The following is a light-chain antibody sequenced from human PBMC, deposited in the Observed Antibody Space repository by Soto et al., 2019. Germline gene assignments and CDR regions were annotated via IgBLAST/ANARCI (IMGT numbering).Light chain of an antibody. V-gene: IGLV1-40*01. CDR2: GNT. CDR3: QSYDRSLSGQV. CDR1: SSNIGAGYD. Sequence: QSVLTQTPSVSGAPGQRVTISCTGSSSNIGAGYDVHWYQQFPGAAPKLLIYGNTNRPSGVPDRFSGSKSGTSASLAITGLQAEDEADYYCQSYDRSLSGQVFGGGTQLTVL. J-gene: IGLJ3*02.